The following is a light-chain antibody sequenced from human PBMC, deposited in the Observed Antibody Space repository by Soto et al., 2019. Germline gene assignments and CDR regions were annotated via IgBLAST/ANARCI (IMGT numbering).Light chain of an antibody. Sequence: DIQMTQSPSTLPASVGDRVIITCRASQNIHSWLAWYQQKAGEAPKLLIYKATTLQSGVPSRFSGSGSGTEFSLTISRLQPEDFATYFCQQYDSSSSFGQGTRLE. J-gene: IGKJ2*01. CDR2: KAT. CDR1: QNIHSW. CDR3: QQYDSSSS. V-gene: IGKV1-5*03.